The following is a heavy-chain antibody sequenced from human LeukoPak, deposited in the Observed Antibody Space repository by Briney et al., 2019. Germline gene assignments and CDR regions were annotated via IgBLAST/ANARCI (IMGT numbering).Heavy chain of an antibody. D-gene: IGHD3-22*01. CDR2: IYPGDSDT. CDR1: GYSFTSYW. V-gene: IGHV5-51*01. CDR3: ARGHTPYYYDSSGYPDY. Sequence: GESLKISCKGSGYSFTSYWIGRVRQMPGKGLEWMGIIYPGDSDTRYSPSFQGQVTISADKSISTAYLQWSSLKASDTAMYYCARGHTPYYYDSSGYPDYWGQGTLVTVSS. J-gene: IGHJ4*02.